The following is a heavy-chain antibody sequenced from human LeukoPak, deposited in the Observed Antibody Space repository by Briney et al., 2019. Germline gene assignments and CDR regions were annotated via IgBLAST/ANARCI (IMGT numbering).Heavy chain of an antibody. CDR1: GGSIRSNY. CDR3: ARLAVAGIFDY. J-gene: IGHJ4*02. D-gene: IGHD6-19*01. CDR2: IYTSGST. V-gene: IGHV4-4*07. Sequence: PSETLSLTCTVSGGSIRSNYWSWIRQPAGKGLEWIGRIYTSGSTNYNPSLKSRVTMSVDTSKNQFSLKLSSVTAADTAVYYCARLAVAGIFDYWGQGTLVTVSS.